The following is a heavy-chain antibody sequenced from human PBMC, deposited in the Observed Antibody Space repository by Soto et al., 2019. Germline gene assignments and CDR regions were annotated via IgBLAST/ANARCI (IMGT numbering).Heavy chain of an antibody. CDR3: AKDDEGLRTYYYYYGMDV. CDR2: ISYDGSNK. CDR1: GFTFSSYG. J-gene: IGHJ6*02. D-gene: IGHD4-17*01. V-gene: IGHV3-30*18. Sequence: GGSLRLSCAASGFTFSSYGMHWVRQAPGKGLEWVAVISYDGSNKYYADSVKGRFTISRDNSKNTLYLQMNSLRAEDTAVYYCAKDDEGLRTYYYYYGMDVWGQGTTVTVSS.